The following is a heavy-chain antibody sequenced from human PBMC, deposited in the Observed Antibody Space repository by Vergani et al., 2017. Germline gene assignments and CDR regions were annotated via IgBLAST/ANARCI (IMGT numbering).Heavy chain of an antibody. CDR3: AKSHVPRVVVVAATSY. D-gene: IGHD2-15*01. V-gene: IGHV3-23*04. Sequence: VQLVESGGGVVQPGRSLRLSCAASGFAFSSYAMSWVRQAPGKGLEWVSAISGSGGSTYYADSVKGRFTISRDNSKNTLYLQMNSLRAEDTAVYYCAKSHVPRVVVVAATSYWGQGTLVTVSS. J-gene: IGHJ4*02. CDR1: GFAFSSYA. CDR2: ISGSGGST.